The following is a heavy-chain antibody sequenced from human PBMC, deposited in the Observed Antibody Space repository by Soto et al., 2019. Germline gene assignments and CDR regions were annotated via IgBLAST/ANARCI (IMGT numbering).Heavy chain of an antibody. D-gene: IGHD6-13*01. CDR3: AKNGNSWPLYSYDY. CDR2: ISGSGGST. V-gene: IGHV3-23*01. J-gene: IGHJ4*02. CDR1: GFTFSSYA. Sequence: PGGSLRLSCAASGFTFSSYAMSWVRQAPGKGLEWVSVISGSGGSTYYADSVKGRFTISRDNSKTIVYLRMNSLRAEDTALYYCAKNGNSWPLYSYDYWGQGTLVTVSS.